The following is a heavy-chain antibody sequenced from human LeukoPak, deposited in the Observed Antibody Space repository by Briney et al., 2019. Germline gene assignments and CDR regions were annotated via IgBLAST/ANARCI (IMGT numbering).Heavy chain of an antibody. Sequence: PSETLSLTCGVSGGSITNTNYWTWVRQPPGKGLEWIGEVNLQGSTNYNPSLMGRVAIAVDTSENHISLQLTSVTAADTAVYYCAREGGPYRPLDYSGQGTLVTVSS. CDR2: VNLQGST. CDR3: AREGGPYRPLDY. V-gene: IGHV4-4*02. CDR1: GGSITNTNY. J-gene: IGHJ4*02.